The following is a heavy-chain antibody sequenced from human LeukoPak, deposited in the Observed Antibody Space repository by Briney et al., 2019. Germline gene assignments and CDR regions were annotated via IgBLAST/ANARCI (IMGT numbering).Heavy chain of an antibody. CDR2: ISGSGTIT. V-gene: IGHV3-23*01. J-gene: IGHJ5*01. CDR3: AKGCTSGHCDASQWFGP. Sequence: GGSLRLSCVGSGSTFSNYAMSWVRQAPGKGLEWVSVISGSGTITQYADTAKGRFTISRDNSKNTLNLQMNSLRADDPAVYFCAKGCTSGHCDASQWFGPLGQGTPVTVSS. CDR1: GSTFSNYA. D-gene: IGHD2-2*01.